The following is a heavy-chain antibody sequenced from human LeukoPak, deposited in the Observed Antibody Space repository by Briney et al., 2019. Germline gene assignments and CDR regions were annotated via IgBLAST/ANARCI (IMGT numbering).Heavy chain of an antibody. J-gene: IGHJ4*02. D-gene: IGHD3-22*01. V-gene: IGHV3-23*01. CDR3: AKDIGGMIVVGVDY. Sequence: PGGSLRLSCAASGFMFSNFAMSWVRQAPGKGLEWVSTIYYSGGNTYSADSVKGRFTISRDNAKNSLYLQMNSLRAGDTALYYCAKDIGGMIVVGVDYWGQGTLVTVSS. CDR2: IYYSGGNT. CDR1: GFMFSNFA.